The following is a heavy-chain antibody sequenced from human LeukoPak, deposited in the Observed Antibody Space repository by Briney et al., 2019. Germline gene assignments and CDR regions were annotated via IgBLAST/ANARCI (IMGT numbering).Heavy chain of an antibody. Sequence: GGSLRLSCAASGFPFSSYTMNWVRQAPGKGLEWVSSISSSSSYIYYADSMKGRLTISRDNAKNSLFLQMNDLRAEDTAVYYCARDRRYFDTGGLGGPDYWGQGTLITVSS. CDR3: ARDRRYFDTGGLGGPDY. J-gene: IGHJ4*02. V-gene: IGHV3-21*01. D-gene: IGHD2-8*02. CDR1: GFPFSSYT. CDR2: ISSSSSYI.